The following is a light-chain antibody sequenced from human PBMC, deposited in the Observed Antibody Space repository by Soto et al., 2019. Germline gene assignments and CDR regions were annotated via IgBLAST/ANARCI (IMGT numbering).Light chain of an antibody. V-gene: IGKV1-9*01. CDR2: AAS. CDR3: QQLNSYLT. J-gene: IGKJ5*01. Sequence: IHLTQSPSSLSASVGDRVTITCRASQGISSYLAWYQQKPGKAPKLLIYAASTLQSGVPSRFSGSGSGTDFTLTISSLQPEDFATYYCQQLNSYLTFGQGTRLEIK. CDR1: QGISSY.